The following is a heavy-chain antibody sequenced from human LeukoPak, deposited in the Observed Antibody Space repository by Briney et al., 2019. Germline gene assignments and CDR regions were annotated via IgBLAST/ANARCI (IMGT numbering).Heavy chain of an antibody. CDR1: GFTFSDYY. D-gene: IGHD2-15*01. CDR2: ISSSGSTI. Sequence: GGSLRLSCAASGFTFSDYYMCWIRQAPGKGLEWVSYISSSGSTIYYADSVKGRFTISRDISKNTLYLQMNSLRAEDTAVYYCAKAPRVAALVDSWGLGTLVTVSS. CDR3: AKAPRVAALVDS. V-gene: IGHV3-11*01. J-gene: IGHJ4*02.